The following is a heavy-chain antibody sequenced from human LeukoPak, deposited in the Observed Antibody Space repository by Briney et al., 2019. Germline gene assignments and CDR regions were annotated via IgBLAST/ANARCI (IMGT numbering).Heavy chain of an antibody. CDR2: INPNSGGK. CDR3: ARAYYDFWSGYLTNYYYYYYMDV. V-gene: IGHV1-2*02. Sequence: ASVTVSFKASGYTFTVYYMHWVRQAPGQGLEWMGWINPNSGGKNYAQKFQGRVTMTRDTSISTAYMELSRLRSDDTAVYYCARAYYDFWSGYLTNYYYYYYMDVWGKGTTVTVSS. D-gene: IGHD3-3*01. CDR1: GYTFTVYY. J-gene: IGHJ6*03.